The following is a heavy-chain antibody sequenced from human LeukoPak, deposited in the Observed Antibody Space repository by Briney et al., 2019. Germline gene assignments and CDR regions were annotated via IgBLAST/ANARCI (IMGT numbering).Heavy chain of an antibody. J-gene: IGHJ4*02. CDR2: ISAYNGNT. Sequence: ASVKVSYKASGYTFTSYGISWVRQAPGQGLEWMGWISAYNGNTNYAQKLQGRVTMTTDTSTSTAYMELRSLRSDDTAVYYCARDFSIPPDHYDILTGYYPPFDYWGQGTLVTVSS. CDR3: ARDFSIPPDHYDILTGYYPPFDY. V-gene: IGHV1-18*01. CDR1: GYTFTSYG. D-gene: IGHD3-9*01.